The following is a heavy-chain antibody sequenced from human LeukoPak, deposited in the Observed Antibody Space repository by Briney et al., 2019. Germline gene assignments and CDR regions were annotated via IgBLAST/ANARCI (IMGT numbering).Heavy chain of an antibody. CDR1: AFTFSTYA. CDR3: ASLGEGFDY. D-gene: IGHD3-16*01. CDR2: ISDSGLST. V-gene: IGHV3-23*01. Sequence: GGSLRLSCAASAFTFSTYAMSWVRQAPGKGLEWVSAISDSGLSTYYADSVKGRVTISRDNSKNTLYLQMNSLRAEDTAVYYCASLGEGFDYWGQGTLVTVSS. J-gene: IGHJ4*02.